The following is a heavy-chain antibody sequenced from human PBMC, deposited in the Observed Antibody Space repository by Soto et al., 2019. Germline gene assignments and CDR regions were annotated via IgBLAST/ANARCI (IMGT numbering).Heavy chain of an antibody. J-gene: IGHJ4*02. D-gene: IGHD3-16*01. CDR1: GFTFGDYA. Sequence: EVQLVESGGDLVQPGRSLRLSCAASGFTFGDYAMSWFRQAPGKGLEWVGFIRSKAYGGTEYAASVKGRFTISRDDSKSIAYLQMNSLKTEDTAVYYCTRHHGGNVDYFDYWGQGTLVTVSS. V-gene: IGHV3-49*03. CDR2: IRSKAYGGT. CDR3: TRHHGGNVDYFDY.